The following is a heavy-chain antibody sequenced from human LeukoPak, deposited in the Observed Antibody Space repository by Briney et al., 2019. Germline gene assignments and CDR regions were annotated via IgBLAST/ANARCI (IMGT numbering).Heavy chain of an antibody. D-gene: IGHD2-8*01. V-gene: IGHV3-74*01. CDR1: GLTFSSHW. CDR2: ITNDGSST. J-gene: IGHJ4*02. CDR3: ARDCYGVCYKGIDY. Sequence: PGGSLRLSCAASGLTFSSHWMHWVRQAPGKGLVWVSRITNDGSSTTYADSVKGRFTISRDNAKNSLYLQMNSLRAEDTAVYYCARDCYGVCYKGIDYWGQGTLVTVSS.